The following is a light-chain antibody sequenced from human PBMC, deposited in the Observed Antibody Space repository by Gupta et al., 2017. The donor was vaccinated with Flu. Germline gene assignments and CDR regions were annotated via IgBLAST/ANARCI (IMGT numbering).Light chain of an antibody. V-gene: IGKV3-11*01. Sequence: EIVLTQSPATLSLSPGKRATLSCRASQSVGTYLAWYQQKPGQTPRLLIYDASNRATGIPARFSGSGSGTDFTLTISSLEPEDFAVYYCQKRSNWPPYTFGQGTRLEI. CDR2: DAS. CDR1: QSVGTY. J-gene: IGKJ2*01. CDR3: QKRSNWPPYT.